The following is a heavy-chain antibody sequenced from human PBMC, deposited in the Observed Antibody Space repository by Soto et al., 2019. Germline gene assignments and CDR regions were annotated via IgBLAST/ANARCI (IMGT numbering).Heavy chain of an antibody. CDR2: INAGNGNT. D-gene: IGHD3-22*01. J-gene: IGHJ2*01. CDR3: ARDLYHPSSGSMRYFDL. V-gene: IGHV1-3*01. CDR1: GYTFTSYA. Sequence: ASVKVSCKASGYTFTSYAMHWVRQAPGQRLEWMGWINAGNGNTKYSQKFQGRVTITRDTSASTAYMELSSLRSEDTAVYYCARDLYHPSSGSMRYFDLWGRGTLVTVSS.